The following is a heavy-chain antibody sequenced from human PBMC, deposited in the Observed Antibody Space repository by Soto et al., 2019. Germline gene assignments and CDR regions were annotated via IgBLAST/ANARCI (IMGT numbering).Heavy chain of an antibody. CDR2: IYPGDSDT. J-gene: IGHJ6*02. D-gene: IGHD4-4*01. CDR3: ARHGVFTVTTLYGMDV. CDR1: GYSFTSYW. Sequence: PGESLKISCKGSGYSFTSYWIGWVRQMPGKGLEWMGIIYPGDSDTRYSPSFQGQVTISADKSISTAYLQWSSLKASDTAMYYCARHGVFTVTTLYGMDVWGQGTTVTVSS. V-gene: IGHV5-51*01.